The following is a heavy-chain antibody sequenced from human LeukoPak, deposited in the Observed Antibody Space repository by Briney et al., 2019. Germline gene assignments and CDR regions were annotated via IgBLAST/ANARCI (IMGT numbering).Heavy chain of an antibody. CDR3: AKDRGSYSSSSNFGY. CDR2: INWNGGST. D-gene: IGHD6-6*01. J-gene: IGHJ4*02. V-gene: IGHV3-20*04. Sequence: GGSLRLSCAASGFTFDDYGMSWVRQAPGKGLEWVSGINWNGGSTGYADSVKGRFTISRDNAKNSLYLQMNSLRAEDTAVYYCAKDRGSYSSSSNFGYWGQGTLVTVSS. CDR1: GFTFDDYG.